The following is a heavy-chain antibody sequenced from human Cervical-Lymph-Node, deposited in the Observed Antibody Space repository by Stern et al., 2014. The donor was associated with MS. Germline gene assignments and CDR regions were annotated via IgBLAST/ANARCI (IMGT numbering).Heavy chain of an antibody. V-gene: IGHV1-18*01. J-gene: IGHJ6*02. CDR3: ARGYIMDV. D-gene: IGHD5-24*01. CDR1: GYTFSSYG. CDR2: ISGYKGNT. Sequence: QVQLMQSGPEVKKPGASVRVSCKGSGYTFSSYGISWVRQTPGQGLEWMGWISGYKGNTNYAQKFQDRVTMTTDTSTSIAYLELRSLRSDDTAFYYCARGYIMDVWGQGTTVIVSS.